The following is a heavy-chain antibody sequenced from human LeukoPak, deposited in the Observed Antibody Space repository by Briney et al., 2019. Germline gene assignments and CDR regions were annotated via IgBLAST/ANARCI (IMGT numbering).Heavy chain of an antibody. CDR2: INPNSGGT. CDR1: GYTFTAYY. CDR3: ARGTPGSYLGY. D-gene: IGHD3-16*02. Sequence: ASVRVSRKASGYTFTAYYLHWVRQAPGQGLEWMGWINPNSGGTNYAQKFKGWVTLTRDTPINTTYMELSRLASDVTAVYFCARGTPGSYLGYWGQGTLVTVSS. J-gene: IGHJ4*02. V-gene: IGHV1-2*04.